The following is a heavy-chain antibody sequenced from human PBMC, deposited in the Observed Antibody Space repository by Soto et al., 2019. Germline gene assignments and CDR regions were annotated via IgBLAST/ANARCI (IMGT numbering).Heavy chain of an antibody. J-gene: IGHJ5*02. Sequence: LSLTCTVSGASVNSENYYWSWFRQPPGKGLEWIGYVCYSGSTNYNPSLTSRATISLDTYKNQLYLTMTSMTFADTAFYYCARGVLRFLQWFDTWGQRTLVTVSS. V-gene: IGHV4-61*01. CDR3: ARGVLRFLQWFDT. D-gene: IGHD3-3*01. CDR1: GASVNSENYY. CDR2: VCYSGST.